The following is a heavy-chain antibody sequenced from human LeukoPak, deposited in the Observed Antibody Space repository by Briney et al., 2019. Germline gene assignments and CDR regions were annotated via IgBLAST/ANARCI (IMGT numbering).Heavy chain of an antibody. CDR1: GFPFSSYG. V-gene: IGHV3-NL1*01. Sequence: GTSLRLSCAASGFPFSSYGMHWVRQAPGKGLEWVSVIYSGGSTYYADSVKGRFTISRDNSKNTLYLQMNSLRAEDTAVYYCACTSCSESDYWGQGTLVTVSS. J-gene: IGHJ4*02. CDR2: IYSGGST. D-gene: IGHD2-2*01. CDR3: ACTSCSESDY.